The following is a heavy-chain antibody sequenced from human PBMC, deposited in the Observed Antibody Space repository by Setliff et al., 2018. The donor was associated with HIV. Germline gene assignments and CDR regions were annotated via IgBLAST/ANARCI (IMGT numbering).Heavy chain of an antibody. CDR1: GGYITTYY. CDR3: ARLHYYDRSGLTVGAFDI. CDR2: IYYSGST. Sequence: PSETLSLTCTVSGGYITTYYWSWIRQPPGKGLELIGYIYYSGSTNYNPSHKSRVTISVDTSKNQFSLKLSSVTAADTAVYYCARLHYYDRSGLTVGAFDIWGQGTMVTVS. J-gene: IGHJ3*02. V-gene: IGHV4-59*08. D-gene: IGHD3-22*01.